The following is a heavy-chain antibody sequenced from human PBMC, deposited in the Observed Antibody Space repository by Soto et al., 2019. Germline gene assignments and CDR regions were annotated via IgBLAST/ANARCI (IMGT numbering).Heavy chain of an antibody. V-gene: IGHV1-69*02. CDR3: AAEYGANSA. CDR1: GGTFSSYT. D-gene: IGHD4-17*01. J-gene: IGHJ4*02. CDR2: IIPTLGIA. Sequence: QVQLVQSGAEVKKPGSSVKVSCKASGGTFSSYTINWVRQAPGQGLEWVGRIIPTLGIAKNAQKFQGRVTITADKSTSTAYMELSSLRSEDTAVYYCAAEYGANSAWGQGTLVTVSS.